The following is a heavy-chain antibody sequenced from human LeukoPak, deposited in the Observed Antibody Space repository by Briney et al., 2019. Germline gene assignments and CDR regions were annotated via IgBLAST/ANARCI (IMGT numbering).Heavy chain of an antibody. V-gene: IGHV3-20*04. J-gene: IGHJ4*02. Sequence: GGSLRLSCAASGFIFDDYGMTWVRQGPGKGLECVSGINWDGYSTGYADSVRGRFTISRDNAKSTLYLQMNSLRPEDTALYYCVRDLRTDYAFDSWGQGTLVTVSS. CDR1: GFIFDDYG. D-gene: IGHD4/OR15-4a*01. CDR3: VRDLRTDYAFDS. CDR2: INWDGYST.